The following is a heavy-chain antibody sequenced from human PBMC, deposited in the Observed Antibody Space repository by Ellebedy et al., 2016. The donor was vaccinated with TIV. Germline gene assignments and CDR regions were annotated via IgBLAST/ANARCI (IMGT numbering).Heavy chain of an antibody. CDR2: IKVDTGNT. D-gene: IGHD3-22*01. Sequence: AASVKVSCKTSGSTFQGISWVRQAPGQRLEWMGWIKVDTGNTQYSKNMQGRVTLSTDTSTRTAFMELRGLRYDDTGIYYCARASDSRGFNFLDYWGQGTLVTVSS. CDR3: ARASDSRGFNFLDY. J-gene: IGHJ4*02. CDR1: GSTFQG. V-gene: IGHV1-18*01.